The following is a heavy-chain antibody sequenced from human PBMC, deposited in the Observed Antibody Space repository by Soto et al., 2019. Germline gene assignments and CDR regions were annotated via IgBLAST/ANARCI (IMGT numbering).Heavy chain of an antibody. D-gene: IGHD3-22*01. Sequence: LSLTCTVSGGSISSGGYYWSWIRQHPGKGLEWIGYIYYSGSTYYNPSLKSRVTISVDTSKNQFSLKLSSVTAADTAVYYCARGYYDSSGYYSNWFDPWGQGTLVTVSS. V-gene: IGHV4-31*03. CDR1: GGSISSGGYY. CDR3: ARGYYDSSGYYSNWFDP. CDR2: IYYSGST. J-gene: IGHJ5*02.